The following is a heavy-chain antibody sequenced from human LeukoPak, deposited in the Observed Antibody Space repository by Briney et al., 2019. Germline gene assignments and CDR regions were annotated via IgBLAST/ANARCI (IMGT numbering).Heavy chain of an antibody. Sequence: PGGSLRLSCAASGFTFSSYAMHWVRQAPGKGLEWVAVISYDGSNKYYADSVKGRFTISRDNSKNTLYLQMNSLRAEDTAVYYCAKDGGYCSSTSCYYYYYMDVWGKGTTVTVSS. CDR3: AKDGGYCSSTSCYYYYYMDV. CDR2: ISYDGSNK. D-gene: IGHD2-2*01. V-gene: IGHV3-30-3*01. J-gene: IGHJ6*03. CDR1: GFTFSSYA.